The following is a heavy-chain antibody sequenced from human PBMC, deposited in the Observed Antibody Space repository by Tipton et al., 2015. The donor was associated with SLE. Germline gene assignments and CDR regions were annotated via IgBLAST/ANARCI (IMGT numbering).Heavy chain of an antibody. CDR3: ARQMRAAAGTGAFDI. D-gene: IGHD6-13*01. CDR2: IYYSGST. V-gene: IGHV4-39*07. J-gene: IGHJ3*02. Sequence: TLSLTCTVSVGSISSSSYYWGWIRQPPGKGLERLGSIYYSGSTYYNPSPKSRVTILVDTSKNQFSLKLSSVTAADTAVYYCARQMRAAAGTGAFDIWGQGTMVTVSS. CDR1: VGSISSSSYY.